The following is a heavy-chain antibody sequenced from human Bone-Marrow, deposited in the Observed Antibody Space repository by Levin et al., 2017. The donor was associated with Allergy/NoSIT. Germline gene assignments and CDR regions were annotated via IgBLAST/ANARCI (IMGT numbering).Heavy chain of an antibody. Sequence: GESLKISCKASGYTFRNYGISWVRQAPGRGLEWLGWISTDTGNRHYAQNLQGRVTMTTDTSTDTAHLELRSLRSDDTAIYYCARLVVGAKGWFAPWGQGTRVTVSS. CDR3: ARLVVGAKGWFAP. CDR2: ISTDTGNR. D-gene: IGHD2-21*01. J-gene: IGHJ5*02. V-gene: IGHV1-18*01. CDR1: GYTFRNYG.